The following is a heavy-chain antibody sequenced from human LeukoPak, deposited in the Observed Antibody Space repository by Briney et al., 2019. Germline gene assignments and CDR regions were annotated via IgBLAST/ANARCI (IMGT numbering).Heavy chain of an antibody. D-gene: IGHD2-15*01. CDR1: GYTLTGYY. CDR2: INPYSGGT. CDR3: ARDEDPYAFDI. J-gene: IGHJ3*02. Sequence: ASVKVSCKASGYTLTGYYMHWVRQAQGQGLEWMGWINPYSGGTNYAQKFQGRVTMTRDTSISTAYMELSRLRSDDTAMYYCARDEDPYAFDIWGQGTMVTVSS. V-gene: IGHV1-2*02.